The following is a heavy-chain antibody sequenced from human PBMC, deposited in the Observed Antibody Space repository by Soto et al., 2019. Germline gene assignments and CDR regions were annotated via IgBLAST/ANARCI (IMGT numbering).Heavy chain of an antibody. Sequence: GASVKVSCKASGYTFTSYGISWVRQAPGQGLEWMGWISAYNGNTNYAQKLQGRVTMTTDTSTSTAYMELRSLRSDDTAVYYCARDLYSSGWYDREPIDYWGQGTLVTVSS. J-gene: IGHJ4*02. CDR3: ARDLYSSGWYDREPIDY. CDR1: GYTFTSYG. CDR2: ISAYNGNT. V-gene: IGHV1-18*01. D-gene: IGHD6-19*01.